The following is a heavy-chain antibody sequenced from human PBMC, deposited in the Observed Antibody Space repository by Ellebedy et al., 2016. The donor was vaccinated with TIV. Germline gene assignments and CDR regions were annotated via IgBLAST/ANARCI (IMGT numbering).Heavy chain of an antibody. Sequence: SLKISXAASGFSFDDYAMHWVRQAPGKGLEWVSGISWNSGSTGYADSVKGRFTISRDNAKDSLYLQMDCLRAEDTALYYCAKDLDVWTTYYYYYAMDVWGQGTPVTVSS. V-gene: IGHV3-9*01. CDR2: ISWNSGST. CDR1: GFSFDDYA. J-gene: IGHJ6*02. CDR3: AKDLDVWTTYYYYYAMDV. D-gene: IGHD3/OR15-3a*01.